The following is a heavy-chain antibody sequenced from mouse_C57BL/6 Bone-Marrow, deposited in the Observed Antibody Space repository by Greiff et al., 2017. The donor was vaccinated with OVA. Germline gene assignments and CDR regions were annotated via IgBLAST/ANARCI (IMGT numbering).Heavy chain of an antibody. CDR3: TTELRWDY. D-gene: IGHD1-1*01. J-gene: IGHJ2*01. CDR1: GFNIKDDY. Sequence: EVKLQESGAEVVRPGASVKLSCTASGFNIKDDYMHWVKQRPEQGLEWIGWIDPENGDTEYASKFQGKATITADTSSNTAYLQLSSLTSEDTAVYYCTTELRWDYWGQGTTLTVSS. V-gene: IGHV14-4*01. CDR2: IDPENGDT.